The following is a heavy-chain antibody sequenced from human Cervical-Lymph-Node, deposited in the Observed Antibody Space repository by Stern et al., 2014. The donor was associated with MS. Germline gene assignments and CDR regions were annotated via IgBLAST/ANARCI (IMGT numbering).Heavy chain of an antibody. Sequence: QVQLQESGPGLVKPSETLSLICTVSGGSITNFYWSWFRQPPGKGLEWIGYLPYSGRTNYSPSLKSRATISIDTSPPQAQFPLRRTSVTAADTAVYYCARHAMGVVGVGLDSWGQGTLVAVSS. D-gene: IGHD2-2*01. V-gene: IGHV4-59*08. CDR3: ARHAMGVVGVGLDS. J-gene: IGHJ4*02. CDR1: GGSITNFY. CDR2: LPYSGRT.